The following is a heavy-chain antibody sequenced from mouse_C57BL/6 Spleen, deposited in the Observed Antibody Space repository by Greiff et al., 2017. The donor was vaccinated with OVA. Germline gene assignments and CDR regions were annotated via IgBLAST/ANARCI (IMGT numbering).Heavy chain of an antibody. CDR2: IDPSDSYT. J-gene: IGHJ4*01. CDR3: ARGTGERYYAMDY. D-gene: IGHD3-1*01. Sequence: QVQLQQPGAELVKPGASVKLSCKASGYTFTSYWMQWVKQRPGQGLEWIGEIDPSDSYTNYNQKFKGKATLTVDTSSSTAYMQRSSLTSEDSAVYYCARGTGERYYAMDYWGQGTSVTVSS. CDR1: GYTFTSYW. V-gene: IGHV1-50*01.